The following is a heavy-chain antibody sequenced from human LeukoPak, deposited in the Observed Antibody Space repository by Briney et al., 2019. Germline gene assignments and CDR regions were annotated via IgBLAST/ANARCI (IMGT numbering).Heavy chain of an antibody. CDR1: GYTFTNYY. D-gene: IGHD6-19*01. V-gene: IGHV1-46*01. CDR3: ARLAVAGTGDF. CDR2: INPSGGST. Sequence: ASVKVSCKASGYTFTNYYMHWVRQAPGQGLEWMGIINPSGGSTSYAQKFQGRVTMTRDTSTSTVYMELSSLRPEDTAVYYCARLAVAGTGDFWGQGTLVTVSS. J-gene: IGHJ4*02.